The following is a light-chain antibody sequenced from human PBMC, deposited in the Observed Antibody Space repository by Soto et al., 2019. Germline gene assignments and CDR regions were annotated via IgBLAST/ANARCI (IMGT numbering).Light chain of an antibody. J-gene: IGLJ3*02. Sequence: QSVLTQPPSASGTPGQRVTISCSGSASNIGSNAVNWYQQLPGTAPKLLIYSDKQRPSGVPDRFFGSKSGTSASLAINGLQSEDEADYYCAAWDDSLNGDVVFGGGTQLTVL. CDR2: SDK. CDR3: AAWDDSLNGDVV. CDR1: ASNIGSNA. V-gene: IGLV1-44*01.